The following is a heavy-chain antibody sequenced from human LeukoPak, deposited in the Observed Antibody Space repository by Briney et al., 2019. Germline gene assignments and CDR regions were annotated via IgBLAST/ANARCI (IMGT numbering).Heavy chain of an antibody. D-gene: IGHD2-2*01. CDR3: AKDLTPSCYAGNCYYGMDV. V-gene: IGHV3-23*01. CDR1: GFTFSSYA. CDR2: ISGSGGST. J-gene: IGHJ6*02. Sequence: GGPLRLSCAASGFTFSSYAMSWVRQAPGKGLEWVSAISGSGGSTYYADSVKGRFTISRDNSKNTLYLQMNSLRAEDTAVYYCAKDLTPSCYAGNCYYGMDVWGQGTTVTVSS.